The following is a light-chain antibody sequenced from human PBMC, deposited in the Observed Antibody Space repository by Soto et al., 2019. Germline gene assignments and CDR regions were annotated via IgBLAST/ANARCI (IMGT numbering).Light chain of an antibody. CDR2: EVS. Sequence: QSALTQPASVSGSPGQSITISCTGTSSDVGGYNYVSWYQQQSGKAPKLMIHEVSTRPSGVSNRFSGSKSGNTASLTISGLKAEDEADYYCSSYTSSRAYVFGIGTKLTVL. CDR1: SSDVGGYNY. CDR3: SSYTSSRAYV. V-gene: IGLV2-14*01. J-gene: IGLJ1*01.